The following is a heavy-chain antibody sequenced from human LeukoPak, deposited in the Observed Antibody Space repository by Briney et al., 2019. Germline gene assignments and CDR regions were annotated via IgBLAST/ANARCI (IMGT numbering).Heavy chain of an antibody. J-gene: IGHJ5*02. CDR3: ARSPLTGLNWFDP. V-gene: IGHV1-8*01. D-gene: IGHD3-9*01. Sequence: APVKVSCKASGYTFTSYDINWVRQATGQGLEWMGWMNPNSGNTGYAQKFQGRVTMTRNTSISTAYMELSSLRSEDTAVYYCARSPLTGLNWFDPWGQGTLVTVSS. CDR2: MNPNSGNT. CDR1: GYTFTSYD.